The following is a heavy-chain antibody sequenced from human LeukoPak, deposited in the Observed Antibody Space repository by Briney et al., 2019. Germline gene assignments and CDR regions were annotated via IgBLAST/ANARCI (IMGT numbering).Heavy chain of an antibody. CDR3: IIGTAHLGKVY. CDR1: GFTFNYAW. D-gene: IGHD1-26*01. Sequence: GGSLRLSCAASGFTFNYAWMSWVRQAPGKGLEWVGRIKSKTEGGTTDYTAPVKGRFTISRDDSKNTLYLQMNSLKTEDTAVYYCIIGTAHLGKVYWGQGTLVTVSS. CDR2: IKSKTEGGTT. J-gene: IGHJ4*02. V-gene: IGHV3-15*01.